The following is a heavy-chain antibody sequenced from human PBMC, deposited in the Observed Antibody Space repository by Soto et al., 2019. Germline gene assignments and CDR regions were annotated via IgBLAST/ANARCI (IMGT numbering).Heavy chain of an antibody. J-gene: IGHJ4*02. CDR1: GFTVNSNY. Sequence: EVQLVESGGGLVQPGGSLRLSCAASGFTVNSNYMSWVRQAPGKGLEWVSVIYSDGSTYYAVAVKGRFIISRDNSNNTLYFQMNSLRAEDTAVYYCATLTKYDILTGFYPCWGQGTLVTVSS. D-gene: IGHD3-9*01. CDR3: ATLTKYDILTGFYPC. CDR2: IYSDGST. V-gene: IGHV3-66*01.